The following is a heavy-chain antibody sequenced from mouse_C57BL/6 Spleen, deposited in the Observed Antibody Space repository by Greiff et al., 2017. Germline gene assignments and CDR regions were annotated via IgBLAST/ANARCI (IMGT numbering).Heavy chain of an antibody. D-gene: IGHD2-4*01. CDR2: IYPRSGNT. CDR3: ARRGYDYDGPWFAY. Sequence: VQLQQSGAELARPGASVKLSCKASGYTFTSYGISWVKQRTGQGLEWIGEIYPRSGNTYYNEKFKGKATLTADKSSSTAYMGLRSLTSEDSAVYFCARRGYDYDGPWFAYWGQGTLVTVSA. J-gene: IGHJ3*01. CDR1: GYTFTSYG. V-gene: IGHV1-81*01.